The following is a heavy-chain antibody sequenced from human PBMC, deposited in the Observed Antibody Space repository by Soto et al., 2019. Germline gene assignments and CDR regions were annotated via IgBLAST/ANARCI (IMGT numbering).Heavy chain of an antibody. CDR1: GYTFTSYD. Sequence: QVQLVQSGAEVKKPGASVKVSCKASGYTFTSYDINWVRQATGQGLEWMGWMNPNSGNTGYAQKFQGRVTMTRNTSISTAYMELSSLRSEDTAVYYCARSARITMVRGVIMIGGWFDPWGQGTLVTVSS. V-gene: IGHV1-8*01. CDR2: MNPNSGNT. D-gene: IGHD3-10*01. J-gene: IGHJ5*02. CDR3: ARSARITMVRGVIMIGGWFDP.